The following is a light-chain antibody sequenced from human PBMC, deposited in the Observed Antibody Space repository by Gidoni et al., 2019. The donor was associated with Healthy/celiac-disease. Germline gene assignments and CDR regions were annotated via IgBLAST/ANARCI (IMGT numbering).Light chain of an antibody. V-gene: IGKV1-5*01. CDR2: DAS. CDR1: QSISSW. Sequence: DIQMTQSPSTLPASVGDRVTITCRASQSISSWLAWYQQKPGKAPKLLIYDASSLESGVPSRFSGSGSGTEFTLNISSLQPDDFATYYCQQYNSYPWTFGQGTKVEIK. J-gene: IGKJ1*01. CDR3: QQYNSYPWT.